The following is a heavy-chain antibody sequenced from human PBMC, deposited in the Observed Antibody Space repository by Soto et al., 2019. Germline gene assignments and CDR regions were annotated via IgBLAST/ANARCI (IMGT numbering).Heavy chain of an antibody. CDR2: INHSGST. Sequence: QVQLQQWGAGLLKPSETLSLTCAVYGGSFSGYYWSWIRQPPGKGLEWMGEINHSGSTNYNPSLKSRVTISVDTSHNQFALKLSSVTAADTGVYYCASGTGGGWFDPGGQGTLVTVSS. V-gene: IGHV4-34*01. D-gene: IGHD1-1*01. CDR3: ASGTGGGWFDP. CDR1: GGSFSGYY. J-gene: IGHJ5*02.